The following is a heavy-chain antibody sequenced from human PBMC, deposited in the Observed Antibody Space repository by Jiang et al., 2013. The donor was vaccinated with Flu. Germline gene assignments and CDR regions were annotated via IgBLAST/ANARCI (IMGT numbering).Heavy chain of an antibody. D-gene: IGHD6-19*01. J-gene: IGHJ4*02. CDR3: ARAWSSGWTGTN. Sequence: SRVTISVDTSKNQFSLKLSSVTAADTAVYYCARAWSSGWTGTNWGQGTLVTVSS. V-gene: IGHV4-59*01.